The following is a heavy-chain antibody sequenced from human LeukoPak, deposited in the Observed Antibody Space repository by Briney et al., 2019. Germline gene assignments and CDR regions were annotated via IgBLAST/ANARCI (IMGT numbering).Heavy chain of an antibody. CDR3: ARVIGELNVRRYYYYYMDV. Sequence: ASVKVSCKASGYTFTSYDINWVRQATGQGLEWMGWMNPNSGNTGYAQKFQGRVTMTRNTSISTAYMELSSLRPEDTAVYYCARVIGELNVRRYYYYYMDVWGKGTTVTISS. V-gene: IGHV1-8*01. CDR2: MNPNSGNT. J-gene: IGHJ6*03. CDR1: GYTFTSYD. D-gene: IGHD3-10*01.